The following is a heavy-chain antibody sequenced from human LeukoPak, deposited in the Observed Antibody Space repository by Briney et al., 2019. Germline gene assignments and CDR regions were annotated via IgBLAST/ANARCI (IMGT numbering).Heavy chain of an antibody. D-gene: IGHD3-22*01. Sequence: PGGSLRLSCAASGFTFSTYGMHWVRQAPGKGLEWVAFIRYDGSNEYYADSVKGRFTISRDNSKNTLYLQMGSLRAEDMAVYYCARDAETYYYDSSGYRIWYFDLWGRGTLVTVSS. CDR2: IRYDGSNE. CDR1: GFTFSTYG. CDR3: ARDAETYYYDSSGYRIWYFDL. J-gene: IGHJ2*01. V-gene: IGHV3-30*02.